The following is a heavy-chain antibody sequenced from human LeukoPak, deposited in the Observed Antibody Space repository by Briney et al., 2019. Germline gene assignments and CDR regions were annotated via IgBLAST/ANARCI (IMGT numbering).Heavy chain of an antibody. CDR3: ARARSGYDFDY. Sequence: GGSLRLSCAASGFTFSSYSMNWVRQAPGKGLEWVSSISSSSSYIYYANSVKGRFTISRDNAKNSLYLQMNSLRAEDTAVYYCARARSGYDFDYWGQGTLVTVSS. CDR2: ISSSSSYI. V-gene: IGHV3-21*01. D-gene: IGHD5-12*01. CDR1: GFTFSSYS. J-gene: IGHJ4*02.